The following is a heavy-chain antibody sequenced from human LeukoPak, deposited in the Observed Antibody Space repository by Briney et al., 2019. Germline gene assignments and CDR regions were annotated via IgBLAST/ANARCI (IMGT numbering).Heavy chain of an antibody. V-gene: IGHV3-30*02. CDR1: GFTFSSYG. J-gene: IGHJ1*01. CDR2: IRYDGSNK. Sequence: GGSLRLSCAASGFTFSSYGMHWVRQAPGKGLEWVAFIRYDGSNKYYADSVKGRFTISRDNSKNTLYLQMNSLRAEDTAVYYCAKGDRIAAAGTQYFQHWGQGTLVTVSS. CDR3: AKGDRIAAAGTQYFQH. D-gene: IGHD6-13*01.